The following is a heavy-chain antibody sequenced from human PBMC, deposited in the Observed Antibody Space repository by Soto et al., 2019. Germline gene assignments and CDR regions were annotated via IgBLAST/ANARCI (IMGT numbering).Heavy chain of an antibody. CDR1: GFIFSDYA. J-gene: IGHJ4*02. V-gene: IGHV3-30*09. D-gene: IGHD6-13*01. CDR2: ISYGGDNK. CDR3: AKARHSTSWYGLEADL. Sequence: QVQLVESGGGVVQPGRPLRLSCAASGFIFSDYAMHWVRQAPGKGLEWVAVISYGGDNKYYADSVRGRFAISRDNLKNTLDLQMNSLNSEDTAVYHCAKARHSTSWYGLEADLWGQGTLVTVSS.